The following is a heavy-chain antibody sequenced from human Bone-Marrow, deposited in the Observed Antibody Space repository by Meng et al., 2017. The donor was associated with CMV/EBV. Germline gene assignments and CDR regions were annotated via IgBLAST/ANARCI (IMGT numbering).Heavy chain of an antibody. CDR2: INHSGST. D-gene: IGHD1-1*01. Sequence: SETLSLTCAVYGGSFSGYYWSWIRQPPGKGLEWIGEINHSGSTNYNPSLKSRVTISVDTSKNQFSLKLSSVTAADTAVYYCASTTQRAQLDYCGQGTLVTVAS. J-gene: IGHJ4*02. CDR1: GGSFSGYY. CDR3: ASTTQRAQLDY. V-gene: IGHV4-34*01.